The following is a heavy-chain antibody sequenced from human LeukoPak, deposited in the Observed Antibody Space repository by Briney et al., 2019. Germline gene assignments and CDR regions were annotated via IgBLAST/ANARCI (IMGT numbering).Heavy chain of an antibody. CDR3: ARGARGRIQLWFFDY. CDR2: ISNSGSNT. CDR1: GFTFSDYY. J-gene: IGHJ4*02. Sequence: GGSLRLSCAASGFTFSDYYMNWIRQAPGKGLEWISYISNSGSNTYYADSVKGRFTSSRDNAENSLYLQVDSLRAEDTAVYYCARGARGRIQLWFFDYWGQGPLVTVSS. D-gene: IGHD5-18*01. V-gene: IGHV3-11*01.